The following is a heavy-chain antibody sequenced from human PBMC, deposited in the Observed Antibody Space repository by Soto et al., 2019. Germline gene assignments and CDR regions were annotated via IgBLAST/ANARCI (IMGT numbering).Heavy chain of an antibody. J-gene: IGHJ6*02. Sequence: GGSLRLSCAASGFTFSSYAMSWVRQAPGKGLEWVSAISGSGGSTYYADSGKGRFTISKNNSKNTLYLQMNSLRAEDTAVYYCAKGVYYDFWSGYYTGYYYYGMDVWGQGTTVTVSS. CDR1: GFTFSSYA. CDR2: ISGSGGST. D-gene: IGHD3-3*01. CDR3: AKGVYYDFWSGYYTGYYYYGMDV. V-gene: IGHV3-23*01.